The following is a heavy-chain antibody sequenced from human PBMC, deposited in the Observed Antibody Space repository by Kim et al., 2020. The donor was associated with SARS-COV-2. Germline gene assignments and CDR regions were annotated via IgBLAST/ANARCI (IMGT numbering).Heavy chain of an antibody. D-gene: IGHD3-22*01. V-gene: IGHV4-31*03. CDR2: IYYSGST. Sequence: SETLSLTCTVSGGSISSGGYYWSWIRQHPGKGLEWIGYIYYSGSTYYNPSLKSRVTISVDTSKNQFSLKLSSVTAADTAVYYCARETGSSGYYVDYWGQGTLVPVSS. CDR1: GGSISSGGYY. J-gene: IGHJ4*02. CDR3: ARETGSSGYYVDY.